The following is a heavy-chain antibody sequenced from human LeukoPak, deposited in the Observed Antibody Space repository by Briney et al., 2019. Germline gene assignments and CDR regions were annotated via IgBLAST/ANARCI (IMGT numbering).Heavy chain of an antibody. D-gene: IGHD5-18*01. CDR1: GFTFSSYG. CDR2: ISYDGSNK. J-gene: IGHJ4*02. CDR3: AKEGGAMVMVFDY. V-gene: IGHV3-30*18. Sequence: PGGSLRLSCAASGFTFSSYGMHWVRQAPGKGLEWVAVISYDGSNKYYADSVKGRFTISRDNSKNTLYLQMNSLRAEDTAVYYCAKEGGAMVMVFDYWGQGTLVTVSS.